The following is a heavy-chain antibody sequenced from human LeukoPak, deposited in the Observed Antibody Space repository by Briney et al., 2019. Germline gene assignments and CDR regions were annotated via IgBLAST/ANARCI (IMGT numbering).Heavy chain of an antibody. J-gene: IGHJ4*02. D-gene: IGHD4-23*01. CDR1: RYTFTGYY. Sequence: ASVTVSCKASRYTFTGYYMHWVRQAPGQGLEWMGWINPNSGGTNYAQKFQGRVTMTRDTSISTAYMELSRLRSDDTAVYYCARTYYGGNSFFDYWGQGTLVTVSS. CDR3: ARTYYGGNSFFDY. CDR2: INPNSGGT. V-gene: IGHV1-2*02.